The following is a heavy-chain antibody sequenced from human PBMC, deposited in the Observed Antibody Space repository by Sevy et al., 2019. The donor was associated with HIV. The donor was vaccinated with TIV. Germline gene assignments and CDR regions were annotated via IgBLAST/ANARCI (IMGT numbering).Heavy chain of an antibody. CDR2: IKQGGSEK. CDR3: ARGGPLVDTALIPWGMDV. D-gene: IGHD5-18*01. J-gene: IGHJ6*02. CDR1: GFTFSNHW. V-gene: IGHV3-7*01. Sequence: GGSLRLSCAASGFTFSNHWMNWVRQAPGKGLEWVANIKQGGSEKYYVDSVKGRFTISRDNAKNSLSLQMNSLRAEDTGVYYCARGGPLVDTALIPWGMDVWGQGTTVTVSS.